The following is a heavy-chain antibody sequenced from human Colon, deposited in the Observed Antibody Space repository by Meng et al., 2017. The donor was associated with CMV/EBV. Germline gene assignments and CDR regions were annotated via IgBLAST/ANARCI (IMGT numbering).Heavy chain of an antibody. D-gene: IGHD2-2*01. CDR1: GFTFGDYA. Sequence: GESLKISCPASGFTFGDYAMSWVRQAPGKGLEWVGFIRSKAYGGTTEYAASVKGRFTISRDDSKSIAYLQMNSLKTEDTAMYYCTRGWGGYCSSTSCYPYYFDYWGQGTLVTVSS. CDR2: IRSKAYGGTT. J-gene: IGHJ4*02. V-gene: IGHV3-49*04. CDR3: TRGWGGYCSSTSCYPYYFDY.